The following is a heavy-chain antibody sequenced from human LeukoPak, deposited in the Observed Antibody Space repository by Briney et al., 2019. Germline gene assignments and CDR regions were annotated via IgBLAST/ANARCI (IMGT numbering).Heavy chain of an antibody. Sequence: ASVTVSCKASGYTFTSYYMHWVRQAPGQGLEWMGWINPNSGGTNYAQKFQGRVTMTRDTSISTAYMELSRLRSDDTAVYYCARSLPLYYYYYYMDVWGKGTTVTVSS. V-gene: IGHV1-2*02. CDR2: INPNSGGT. CDR3: ARSLPLYYYYYYMDV. J-gene: IGHJ6*03. CDR1: GYTFTSYY.